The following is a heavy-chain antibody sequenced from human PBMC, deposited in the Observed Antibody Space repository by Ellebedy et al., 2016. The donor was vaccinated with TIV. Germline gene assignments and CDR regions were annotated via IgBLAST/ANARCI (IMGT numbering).Heavy chain of an antibody. CDR3: ARDWSYAIDS. CDR1: GFPFSHYS. Sequence: PGGSLRLSCAASGFPFSHYSMNWVRQAPGKGLEWVAYIATTTTTIFYADSVKGRFTISRDNAKNSLYLLMNSLRAEDTAVYYCARDWSYAIDSWGQGTLVTVSP. D-gene: IGHD1-1*01. J-gene: IGHJ4*02. CDR2: IATTTTTI. V-gene: IGHV3-48*01.